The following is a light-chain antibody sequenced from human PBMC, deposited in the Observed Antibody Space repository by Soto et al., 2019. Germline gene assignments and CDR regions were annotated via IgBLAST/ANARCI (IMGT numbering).Light chain of an antibody. CDR3: QQYNNWPHMA. CDR2: GAS. CDR1: QSVSSN. V-gene: IGKV3-15*01. J-gene: IGKJ1*01. Sequence: EIVMTQSPATLSVSPGERATLSCRASQSVSSNLAWYQQKPGQAPRLLIYGASTSATGIPARFSGSGSGTEFTLSISRLQSEDFEVYYCQQYNNWPHMAFGQGTKVEIK.